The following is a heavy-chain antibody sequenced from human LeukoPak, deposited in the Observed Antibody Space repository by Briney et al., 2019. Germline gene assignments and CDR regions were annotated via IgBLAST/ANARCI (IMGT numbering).Heavy chain of an antibody. J-gene: IGHJ3*02. CDR2: IYYSGST. V-gene: IGHV4-61*08. CDR3: ARDYCSSTSCNTFDI. Sequence: PSETLSLTCTVSGGSISSGGYYWSWIRQHPGKGLEWIGYIYYSGSTNYNPSLKSRVTISVDTSKNQFSLKLSSVTAADTAVYYCARDYCSSTSCNTFDIWGQGAMVTVSS. D-gene: IGHD2-2*01. CDR1: GGSISSGGYY.